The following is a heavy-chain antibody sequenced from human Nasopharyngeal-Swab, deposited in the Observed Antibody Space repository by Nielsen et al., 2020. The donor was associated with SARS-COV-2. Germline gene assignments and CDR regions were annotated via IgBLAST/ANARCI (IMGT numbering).Heavy chain of an antibody. CDR1: GFTVSSNY. CDR2: IYSGGST. V-gene: IGHV3-53*01. Sequence: GESLKISCAASGFTVSSNYMSWVRQAPGKGLEWVSVIYSGGSTYYADSVKGRFTISRDNSKNTLYLQMNSLRAEDTVVYYCASIAVAGTIGYWGQGTLVTVSS. CDR3: ASIAVAGTIGY. J-gene: IGHJ4*02. D-gene: IGHD6-19*01.